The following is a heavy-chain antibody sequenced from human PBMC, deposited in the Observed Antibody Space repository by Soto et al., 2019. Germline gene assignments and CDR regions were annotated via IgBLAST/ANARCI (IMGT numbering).Heavy chain of an antibody. Sequence: KTSETLSLTCAVYGGSFSGYYWSWIRQPPGKGLEWIGEINHSGSTNYNPSLKSRVTISVDTSKNQFSLKLSSVTAADTAVYYCERDRPSAAGDYWGQGTMVTVYS. CDR1: GGSFSGYY. CDR2: INHSGST. D-gene: IGHD6-13*01. J-gene: IGHJ4*02. V-gene: IGHV4-34*01. CDR3: ERDRPSAAGDY.